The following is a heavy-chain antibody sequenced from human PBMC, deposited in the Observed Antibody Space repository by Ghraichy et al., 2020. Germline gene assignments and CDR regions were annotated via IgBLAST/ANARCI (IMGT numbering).Heavy chain of an antibody. V-gene: IGHV1-2*06. Sequence: ASVKVSCKISGYTFNSLGINWVRQAPGQGLEWMGRIDLNSADTKFAQKFQGRVTMTRDTAISTAYMELRRLRTDDTAMYYCATLSTYYYDRSGPEAWGQGPLVTVSS. CDR3: ATLSTYYYDRSGPEA. D-gene: IGHD3-22*01. CDR1: GYTFNSLG. CDR2: IDLNSADT. J-gene: IGHJ4*02.